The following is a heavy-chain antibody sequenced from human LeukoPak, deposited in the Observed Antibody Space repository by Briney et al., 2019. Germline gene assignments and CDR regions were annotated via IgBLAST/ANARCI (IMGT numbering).Heavy chain of an antibody. CDR3: ARVKRGYSYGPLEYYYFYMDV. V-gene: IGHV4-59*01. CDR2: IYYSGST. J-gene: IGHJ6*03. Sequence: SETLSLTCTVSGGSISSYYWSWIRQPPGKGLEWIGYIYYSGSTNYNPSLKSRVTISVDTSKNQFSLKLSSVTAADTAVYYCARVKRGYSYGPLEYYYFYMDVWGKGTTVTVSS. CDR1: GGSISSYY. D-gene: IGHD5-18*01.